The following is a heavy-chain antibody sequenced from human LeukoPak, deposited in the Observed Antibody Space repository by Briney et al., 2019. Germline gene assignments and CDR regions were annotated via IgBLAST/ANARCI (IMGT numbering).Heavy chain of an antibody. CDR3: ARDMDEWLLLSHFDY. D-gene: IGHD3-22*01. CDR1: GFPFSGNA. CDR2: ISFDGSNK. J-gene: IGHJ4*02. Sequence: PGMSLRLSCTASGFPFSGNAMHWVRQAPGKGLEWVAVISFDGSNKYYADSVKGRFTVSRDNSKNTLYLQMNSLRAEDTAVYYCARDMDEWLLLSHFDYWGQGTLVTVSS. V-gene: IGHV3-30*04.